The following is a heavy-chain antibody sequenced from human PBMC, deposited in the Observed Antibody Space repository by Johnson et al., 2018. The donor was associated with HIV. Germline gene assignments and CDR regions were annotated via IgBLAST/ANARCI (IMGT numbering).Heavy chain of an antibody. CDR1: GFTFSSHD. CDR3: AKPPSMGADAFDI. CDR2: ISYDGSNQ. D-gene: IGHD3-16*01. Sequence: QVQLVESGGGVVQPGRSLRVSCGASGFTFSSHDMHWVRQAPGKGLEWVAVISYDGSNQYCADSVKGRFTISRDNSNKTVYLQRNSLGPADTAVDYCAKPPSMGADAFDIWGQGTMVTVSS. J-gene: IGHJ3*02. V-gene: IGHV3-30*18.